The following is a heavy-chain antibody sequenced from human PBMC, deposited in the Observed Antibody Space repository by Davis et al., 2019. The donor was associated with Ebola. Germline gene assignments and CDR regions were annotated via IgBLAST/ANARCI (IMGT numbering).Heavy chain of an antibody. J-gene: IGHJ4*02. CDR1: GFTFSGSA. CDR3: TSPGTTVTNEDY. Sequence: GGSLRLSCAASGFTFSGSAMHWVRQASGKGLEWVGRIRSKANSYATAYAASVKGRFTISRDDSKNTAYLQMNSLKTEDTAVYYCTSPGTTVTNEDYWGQGTLVTVSS. V-gene: IGHV3-73*01. CDR2: IRSKANSYAT. D-gene: IGHD4-17*01.